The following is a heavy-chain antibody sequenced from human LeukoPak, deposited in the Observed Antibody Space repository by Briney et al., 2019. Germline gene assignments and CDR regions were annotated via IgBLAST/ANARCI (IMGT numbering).Heavy chain of an antibody. Sequence: PSETLSLTCAVYGGSFGGYYWSWIRQPPGKGLEWIGEINHSGSTNYNPSLKSRVTISVDTSKNQFSLILSSVTAADTAVYYCARGKPYYYGSGRSKANDYWGQGTLVTVSS. CDR1: GGSFGGYY. J-gene: IGHJ4*02. CDR2: INHSGST. D-gene: IGHD3-10*01. CDR3: ARGKPYYYGSGRSKANDY. V-gene: IGHV4-34*01.